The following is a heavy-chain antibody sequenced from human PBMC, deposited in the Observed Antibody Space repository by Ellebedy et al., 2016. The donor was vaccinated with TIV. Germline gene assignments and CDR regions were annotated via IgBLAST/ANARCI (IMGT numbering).Heavy chain of an antibody. Sequence: GESLKISCAASGFTFSSYGMYWVRQAPGKGLEWVAVISYDGDYKYYGDSVKGRFTISRDNSKNTLYLQMNSLRAEDTAVYYCARTKNSGYSPDAFDIWGQGTMVTVSS. V-gene: IGHV3-30*03. J-gene: IGHJ3*02. D-gene: IGHD3-22*01. CDR2: ISYDGDYK. CDR3: ARTKNSGYSPDAFDI. CDR1: GFTFSSYG.